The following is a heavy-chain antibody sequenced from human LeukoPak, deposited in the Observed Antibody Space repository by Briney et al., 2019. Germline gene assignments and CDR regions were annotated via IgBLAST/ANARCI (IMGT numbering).Heavy chain of an antibody. CDR1: GFTFSSYA. CDR2: ISGSGGST. CDR3: AKDLGAKTRIAVAGTVDFQH. D-gene: IGHD6-19*01. J-gene: IGHJ1*01. Sequence: QAGGSLRLSCAASGFTFSSYAMSWVRQAPGKGLEWVSAISGSGGSTCYADSVKGRFTISRDNSKNTLYLQMNSLRAEDTAVYYCAKDLGAKTRIAVAGTVDFQHWGQGTLVTVSS. V-gene: IGHV3-23*01.